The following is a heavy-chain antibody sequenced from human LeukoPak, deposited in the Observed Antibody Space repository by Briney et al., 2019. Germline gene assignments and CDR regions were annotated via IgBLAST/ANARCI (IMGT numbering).Heavy chain of an antibody. CDR1: GGSISSSSYY. Sequence: ASETLSLTCTVSGGSISSSSYYWSWIRQPPGKGLEWIGYIYYSGSTNYNPSLKSRVTISVDTSKNQFSLKLSSVTAADTAVYYCARARRECSSTSCQGSFDYWGQGTLVTVSS. CDR2: IYYSGST. V-gene: IGHV4-61*01. D-gene: IGHD2-2*01. CDR3: ARARRECSSTSCQGSFDY. J-gene: IGHJ4*02.